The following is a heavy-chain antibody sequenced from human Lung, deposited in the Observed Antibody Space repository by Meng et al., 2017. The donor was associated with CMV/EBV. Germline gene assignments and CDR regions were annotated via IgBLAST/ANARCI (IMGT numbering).Heavy chain of an antibody. V-gene: IGHV4-31*03. D-gene: IGHD3-3*01. CDR1: DDSISNSDYY. CDR2: IHNSGTT. Sequence: SXPXSLXCSVFDDSISNSDYYWNWSRQHPEKGLEWIGYIHNSGTTYFNPSLSIRLSMSVDTSKRQFSLKLTSVTAADTSMYFRARAAAFWSGWWFDPGGQGAXVTVDS. J-gene: IGHJ5*02. CDR3: ARAAAFWSGWWFDP.